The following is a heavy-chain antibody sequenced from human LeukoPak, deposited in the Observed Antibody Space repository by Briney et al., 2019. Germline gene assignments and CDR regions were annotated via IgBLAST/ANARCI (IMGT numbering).Heavy chain of an antibody. CDR1: GCDFSSHY. Sequence: GESLRISCVTSGCDFSSHYMNWLRQAPGKGLEWVSSFSDTGSYMYYADSVKGRFTISRDNAKNSLYLQMNSLRADDTAVYYCARGDRRTDYYGSGTYYNFDHWGQGILVTVSS. V-gene: IGHV3-21*04. CDR3: ARGDRRTDYYGSGTYYNFDH. J-gene: IGHJ4*02. CDR2: FSDTGSYM. D-gene: IGHD3-10*01.